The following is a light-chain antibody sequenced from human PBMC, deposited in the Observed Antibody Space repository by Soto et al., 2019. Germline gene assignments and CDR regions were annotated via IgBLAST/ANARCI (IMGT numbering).Light chain of an antibody. J-gene: IGKJ3*01. Sequence: EIVLTQSPGTLSLSPGERATLSCRASQSVSSSYLAWYQQKPGQAPRLLIYSATSRTTGIPGRFSGSGSGTVFTLIISRLEPEDFPVYYCQHYGSSPFTFGPGTKVDIK. V-gene: IGKV3-20*01. CDR1: QSVSSSY. CDR3: QHYGSSPFT. CDR2: SAT.